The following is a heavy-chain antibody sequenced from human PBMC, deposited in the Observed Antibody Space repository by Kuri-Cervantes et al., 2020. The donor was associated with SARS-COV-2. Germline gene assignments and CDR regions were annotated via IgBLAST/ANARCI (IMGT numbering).Heavy chain of an antibody. CDR2: ISYDGSNK. D-gene: IGHD6-13*01. CDR3: ARYSSSWHQTDY. Sequence: GESLKISCAASGFTFSSYGMHWVRQAPGKGLEWVAVISYDGSNKYYADSAKGRFTISRDNSKNTPYLQMNSLRAEDTAVYYCARYSSSWHQTDYWGQGTLVTVSS. V-gene: IGHV3-30*03. CDR1: GFTFSSYG. J-gene: IGHJ4*02.